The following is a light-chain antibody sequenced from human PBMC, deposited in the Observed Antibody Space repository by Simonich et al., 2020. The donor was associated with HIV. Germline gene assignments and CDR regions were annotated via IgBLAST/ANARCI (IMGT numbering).Light chain of an antibody. J-gene: IGLJ3*02. Sequence: QLVLTQSPSASASLGASVKLTCTLSSGHSSYAIAWHQQQPENGPRYLMKHNSHGSHSKGDGIPDRFSGSSSGAERYLTISSLQSEDEAEYYCQTWGTGSWVFGGGTKLTVL. CDR2: HNSHGSH. V-gene: IGLV4-69*01. CDR3: QTWGTGSWV. CDR1: SGHSSYA.